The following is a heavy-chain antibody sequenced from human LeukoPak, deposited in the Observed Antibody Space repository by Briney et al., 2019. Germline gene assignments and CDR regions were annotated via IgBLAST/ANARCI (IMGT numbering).Heavy chain of an antibody. CDR3: ARWALKSAFDL. V-gene: IGHV4-59*02. Sequence: SETLSLTCTVSGVSVSSNYWSRIRQAPGKGLEWIGYMYHTGSGNYNPSLKSRVTISVDTSKNQFSLDVNSVTVADSAVYYCARWALKSAFDLWGQGTTVTVAS. J-gene: IGHJ3*01. CDR2: MYHTGSG. CDR1: GVSVSSNY.